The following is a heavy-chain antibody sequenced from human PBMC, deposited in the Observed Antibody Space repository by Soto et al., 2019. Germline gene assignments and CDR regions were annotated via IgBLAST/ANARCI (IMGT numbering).Heavy chain of an antibody. Sequence: GAALKLSCKGSGYSFAGYWITWVRQKPGKGLEWMGRIDPSDSQTYYSPSFRGHVTISVTKSITTVFLQWSSLRASDTAMYHCARQIYDSDTGPNFQYYFDSWGQGTPVTVSS. J-gene: IGHJ4*02. CDR3: ARQIYDSDTGPNFQYYFDS. CDR1: GYSFAGYW. CDR2: IDPSDSQT. D-gene: IGHD3-22*01. V-gene: IGHV5-10-1*01.